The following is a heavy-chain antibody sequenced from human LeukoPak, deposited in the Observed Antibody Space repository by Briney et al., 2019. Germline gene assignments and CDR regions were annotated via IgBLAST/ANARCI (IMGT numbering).Heavy chain of an antibody. Sequence: GGSLRLSCAASGFTFSSYGMHWVRQAPGKGLEWVTLISYEGSSKYYADSVRGRFIISRDNSKNTLFLQMNSLRTEDTAVYYCAREISTSSSWYGDDAFDIWGQGTMVTVSS. V-gene: IGHV3-30*19. CDR1: GFTFSSYG. CDR2: ISYEGSSK. D-gene: IGHD6-13*01. J-gene: IGHJ3*02. CDR3: AREISTSSSWYGDDAFDI.